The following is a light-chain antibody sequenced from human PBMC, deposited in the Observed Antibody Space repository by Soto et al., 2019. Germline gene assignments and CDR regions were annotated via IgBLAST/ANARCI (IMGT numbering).Light chain of an antibody. V-gene: IGLV2-14*01. J-gene: IGLJ1*01. Sequence: ALTQPASVSGSPGQSITISCTGTSTDIGAYNYVSWYQQHPGKAPKLLIYEVTNRPSGVSNRFSGSKSGNTASLTISGLQAEDEANYYCNSYTTLSNRVFGTGTKVTVL. CDR3: NSYTTLSNRV. CDR1: STDIGAYNY. CDR2: EVT.